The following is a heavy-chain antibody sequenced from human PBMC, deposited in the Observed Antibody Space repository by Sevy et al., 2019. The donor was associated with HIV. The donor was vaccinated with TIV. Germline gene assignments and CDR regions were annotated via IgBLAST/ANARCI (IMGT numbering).Heavy chain of an antibody. V-gene: IGHV3-7*03. CDR2: IKRDGSEK. CDR3: ARDCNSASCLWGLDV. Sequence: GGSLRLSCAASGFTFSNYWLPWVRQAPGKGLEWVANIKRDGSEKYYVDSVKGRFTISRDNAKNSLYLQMNSLRAEDTALYYCARDCNSASCLWGLDVWGQWTTVTVSS. CDR1: GFTFSNYW. D-gene: IGHD2-2*01. J-gene: IGHJ6*02.